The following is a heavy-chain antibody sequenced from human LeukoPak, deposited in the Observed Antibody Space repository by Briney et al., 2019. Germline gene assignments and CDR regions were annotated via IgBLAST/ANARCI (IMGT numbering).Heavy chain of an antibody. J-gene: IGHJ4*02. V-gene: IGHV4-39*07. CDR3: ARVGRGYYDSSGYYAIDY. CDR1: GGSLSSSSYY. D-gene: IGHD3-22*01. CDR2: IYYSGST. Sequence: SETLSLTCTVSGGSLSSSSYYWGWIRQPPGKGLEWIGSIYYSGSTYYNPSLKSRVTISVDTSKNQFSLKLSSVTAADTAVYYCARVGRGYYDSSGYYAIDYWGQGTLVTVSS.